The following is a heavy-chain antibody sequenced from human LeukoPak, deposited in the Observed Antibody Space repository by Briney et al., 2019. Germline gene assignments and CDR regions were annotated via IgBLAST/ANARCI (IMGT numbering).Heavy chain of an antibody. J-gene: IGHJ4*02. CDR3: ARDGGQRITMIVVVTPFDY. D-gene: IGHD3-22*01. V-gene: IGHV3-23*01. CDR1: GFTFSSYA. Sequence: GGSLRLSCAASGFTFSSYAMSWVRQAPGKGLEWVSAISGSGGSTYYADSVKGRFTISRDNAKNSLYLQMNSLRAEDTAVYYCARDGGQRITMIVVVTPFDYWGQGTLVTVSS. CDR2: ISGSGGST.